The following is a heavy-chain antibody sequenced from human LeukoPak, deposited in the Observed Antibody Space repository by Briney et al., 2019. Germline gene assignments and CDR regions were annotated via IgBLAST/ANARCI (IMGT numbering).Heavy chain of an antibody. CDR1: GGSISSSSYY. J-gene: IGHJ5*02. V-gene: IGHV4-39*01. D-gene: IGHD3-10*01. CDR3: ARQRITMVRGVISNNWFDP. CDR2: IYYSGST. Sequence: SETLSLTCTVSGGSISSSSYYWGWIRPPPGKGLEWIGSIYYSGSTYYNPSLKSRVTISVDTSKNQFSLKLSSVTAADTAVYYCARQRITMVRGVISNNWFDPWGQGTLVTVSS.